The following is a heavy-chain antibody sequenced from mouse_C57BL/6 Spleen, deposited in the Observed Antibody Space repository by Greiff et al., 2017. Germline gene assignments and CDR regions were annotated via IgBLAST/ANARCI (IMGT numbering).Heavy chain of an antibody. CDR2: ISGGGGNT. Sequence: EVKLVESGGGLVKPGGSLKLSCAASGFTFSSYTMSWVRQTPEKRLEWVATISGGGGNTHYPDSVKGRFTISRDNAKNTLYLQMSSLRSEDTALYYCARQDDWYFDVWGTGTTVTVSS. V-gene: IGHV5-9*01. J-gene: IGHJ1*03. CDR1: GFTFSSYT. CDR3: ARQDDWYFDV.